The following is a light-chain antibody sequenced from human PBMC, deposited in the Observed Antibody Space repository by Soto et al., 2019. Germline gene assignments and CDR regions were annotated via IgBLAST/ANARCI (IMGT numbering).Light chain of an antibody. Sequence: DIVMTQSPDSLAVSLGESDTINCKSSQRVLYSSNNKIYLAWYKQKPGQPPKLLIYWASTRESGVPDRFSGSGAGREYQLTSSRLQAEDVEVYYCHRYCAYPSWAVGQGTTV. CDR2: WAS. J-gene: IGKJ1*01. V-gene: IGKV4-1*01. CDR3: HRYCAYPSWA. CDR1: QRVLYSSNNKIY.